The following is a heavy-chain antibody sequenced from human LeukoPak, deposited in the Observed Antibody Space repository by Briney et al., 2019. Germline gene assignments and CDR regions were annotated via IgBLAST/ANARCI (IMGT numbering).Heavy chain of an antibody. CDR2: IYYSGYT. Sequence: SSETLSLTCTVSGGSIGSNNYYWGWIRQPPGKGLEWIGSIYYSGYTYYNPSLKSRVTISVDTSKNQFSLKLSSVTAADTAVYYCARDQATLGGSDYWGQGTLVTVSS. D-gene: IGHD3-10*01. CDR1: GGSIGSNNYY. J-gene: IGHJ4*02. CDR3: ARDQATLGGSDY. V-gene: IGHV4-39*07.